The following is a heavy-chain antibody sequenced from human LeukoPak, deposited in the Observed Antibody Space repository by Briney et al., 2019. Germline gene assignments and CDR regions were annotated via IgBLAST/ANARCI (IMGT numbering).Heavy chain of an antibody. CDR3: ARDTEIGYCSGGSCSTVWFDP. V-gene: IGHV1-69*01. Sequence: ASVKVSCKGSGGTFISYAISWVRQAPGQGLEWMGGIIPIFGTENNAQKFQGRVTITADESTSTADMELSSLRSEDTAVYYCARDTEIGYCSGGSCSTVWFDPWGQGTLVTVSS. D-gene: IGHD2-15*01. J-gene: IGHJ5*02. CDR2: IIPIFGTE. CDR1: GGTFISYA.